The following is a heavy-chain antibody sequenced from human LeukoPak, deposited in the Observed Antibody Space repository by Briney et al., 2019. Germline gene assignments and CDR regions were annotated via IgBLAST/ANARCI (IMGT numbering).Heavy chain of an antibody. CDR2: IRSKAYGGTT. CDR3: TRSITYCSSTSCYATLFDY. V-gene: IGHV3-49*03. D-gene: IGHD2-2*01. Sequence: GGSLRLSCTASGFTFGDYAMSWFRQAPGKGLEWVGFIRSKAYGGTTEYAASVKGRFTISRDDSKSIAYLQMNSLKTEDTAVFYCTRSITYCSSTSCYATLFDYWGQGTLVTVSS. J-gene: IGHJ4*02. CDR1: GFTFGDYA.